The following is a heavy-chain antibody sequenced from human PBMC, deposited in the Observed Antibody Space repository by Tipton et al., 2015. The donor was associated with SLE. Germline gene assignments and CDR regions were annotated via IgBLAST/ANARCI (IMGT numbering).Heavy chain of an antibody. Sequence: TLSLTCTVSGGSISSHYRSWIRQPPGKGLEWIGYIYYSGSTNYNPSLKSRVTISVDTPKNQFSLKLSSVTVADTAVYFCARAGRLVRGPAPGTVWFDPWGQGTLVTVSS. CDR2: IYYSGST. CDR1: GGSISSHY. J-gene: IGHJ5*02. D-gene: IGHD3-10*01. CDR3: ARAGRLVRGPAPGTVWFDP. V-gene: IGHV4-59*11.